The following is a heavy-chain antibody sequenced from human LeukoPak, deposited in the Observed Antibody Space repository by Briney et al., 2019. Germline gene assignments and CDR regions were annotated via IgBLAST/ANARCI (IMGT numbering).Heavy chain of an antibody. J-gene: IGHJ4*02. CDR2: ISFDGTNK. CDR1: GFTFSSYA. V-gene: IGHV3-30*04. Sequence: GRSLRPSCAASGFTFSSYAMHWVRQAPGKGLDWVAVISFDGTNKHYADSVKGRFTISRDNSKNTLYLQMNSLRPEDTAVYFCARDLISWYYFDYWGQGTLVTVSS. D-gene: IGHD6-13*01. CDR3: ARDLISWYYFDY.